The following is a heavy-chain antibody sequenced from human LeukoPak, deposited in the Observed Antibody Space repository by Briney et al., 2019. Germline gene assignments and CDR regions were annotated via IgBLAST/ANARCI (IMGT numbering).Heavy chain of an antibody. CDR2: ISTSGSSI. D-gene: IGHD4-17*01. Sequence: GGSLRLSCVVSGFTFSSYGMSWVRQAPGKGLEWVSYISTSGSSIYYADSVKGRFTISRDNAKSSLFLQVNSLRAEDTALYYCARSGDYGESFDSWGQGTLVTVSS. J-gene: IGHJ4*02. CDR3: ARSGDYGESFDS. CDR1: GFTFSSYG. V-gene: IGHV3-48*04.